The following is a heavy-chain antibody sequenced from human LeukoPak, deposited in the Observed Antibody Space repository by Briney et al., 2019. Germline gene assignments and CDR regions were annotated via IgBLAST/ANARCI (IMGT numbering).Heavy chain of an antibody. J-gene: IGHJ6*02. D-gene: IGHD1-26*01. CDR3: ARGGVGANPYYYGMDV. CDR2: IQFDGSKI. CDR1: GFTFSTHG. Sequence: GGSLRLSCVASGFTFSTHGMHWVRQAPGKGLEWVAFIQFDGSKIDYADSVKGRFTISRDNSENTLYLQMNSLGVEDTAVYFCARGGVGANPYYYGMDVWGQGTTVTVSS. V-gene: IGHV3-30*02.